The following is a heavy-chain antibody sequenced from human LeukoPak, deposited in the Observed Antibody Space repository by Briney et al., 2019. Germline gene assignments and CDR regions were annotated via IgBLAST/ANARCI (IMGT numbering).Heavy chain of an antibody. V-gene: IGHV4-39*01. CDR2: MSYSGST. D-gene: IGHD3-10*01. CDR3: ARLKGSGSYSRRFDY. CDR1: GGSISSSSYY. J-gene: IGHJ4*02. Sequence: SETLSLTCAVSGGSISSSSYYWGWIRQPPGKGLEWDGSMSYSGSTYYNPSLKSRVTISVDTSKNQFALKLSSVTAADTAVYHCARLKGSGSYSRRFDYWGQGTLVTVSS.